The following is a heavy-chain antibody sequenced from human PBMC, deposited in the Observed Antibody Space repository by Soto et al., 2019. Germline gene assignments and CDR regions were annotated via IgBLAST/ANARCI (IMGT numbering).Heavy chain of an antibody. CDR3: ARNFDY. J-gene: IGHJ4*02. V-gene: IGHV3-74*01. CDR1: GFTFSSYW. CDR2: INSDGSNR. Sequence: EVQLVESGGGLVQPGGSLRLSCATSGFTFSSYWMYWVRQAPGKGPVWVSRINSDGSNRGYADSVKGRFTISRDNAKSTLYLEMNSLRAEDTAVYYCARNFDYWGQGILVTVSS.